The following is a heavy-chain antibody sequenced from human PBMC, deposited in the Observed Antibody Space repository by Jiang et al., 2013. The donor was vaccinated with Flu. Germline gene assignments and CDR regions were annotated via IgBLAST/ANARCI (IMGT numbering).Heavy chain of an antibody. CDR3: ARESYSAAFDI. CDR1: GFTFSGYW. CDR2: IKKDGSEK. D-gene: IGHD2-21*01. Sequence: VQLLESGGDLVQPGGSLRLSCAASGFTFSGYWMNWVRQAPGKGLEWVANIKKDGSEKNYVDSVKGRFTISRDNAKNSLYLQMNSLRAEDTAVYYCARESYSAAFDIWAKGQWSPSLQ. J-gene: IGHJ3*02. V-gene: IGHV3-7*04.